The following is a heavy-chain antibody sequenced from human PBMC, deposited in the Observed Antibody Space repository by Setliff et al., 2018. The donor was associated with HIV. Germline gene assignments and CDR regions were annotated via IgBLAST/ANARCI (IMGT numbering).Heavy chain of an antibody. D-gene: IGHD6-13*01. V-gene: IGHV4-38-2*02. CDR2: IYHSGNT. CDR1: GYSISSGFY. J-gene: IGHJ6*02. Sequence: SETLSLTCTVSGYSISSGFYWGWIRQPPGKGLEWIGSIYHSGNTYYIPSLQSRVTISVDTSKNQFSLKLNSVTAADTAVYYCASRPWGAAAGSRYGMDVWGLGTTVTVSS. CDR3: ASRPWGAAAGSRYGMDV.